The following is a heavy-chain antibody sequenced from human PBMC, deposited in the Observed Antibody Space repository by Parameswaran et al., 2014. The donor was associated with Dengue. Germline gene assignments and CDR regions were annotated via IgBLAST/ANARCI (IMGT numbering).Heavy chain of an antibody. J-gene: IGHJ5*02. D-gene: IGHD3-10*01. CDR3: ARYQVIRGVPNGGWWFDP. V-gene: IGHV1-18*01. Sequence: SWVRQAPGQGLEWMGWIIPYNGNTNYAQKLQGRVTMTTDTSTNTAYMELRSLRSDDTAVYYCARYQVIRGVPNGGWWFDPWGQGNPGHRLL. CDR2: IIPYNGNT.